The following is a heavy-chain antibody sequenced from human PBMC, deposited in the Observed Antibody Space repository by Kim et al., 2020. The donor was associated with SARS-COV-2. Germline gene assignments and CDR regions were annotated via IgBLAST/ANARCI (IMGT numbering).Heavy chain of an antibody. CDR2: IKQDGSEK. Sequence: GGSLRLSCAASGFPFSSYYMSWVRQAPGKGLEWVANIKQDGSEKYYVDSVKGRATISRDNAKNSLFLLMDSLRADDTAVYYCARAWNLEYWGQGTLVTVSS. D-gene: IGHD1-1*01. V-gene: IGHV3-7*03. J-gene: IGHJ4*02. CDR3: ARAWNLEY. CDR1: GFPFSSYY.